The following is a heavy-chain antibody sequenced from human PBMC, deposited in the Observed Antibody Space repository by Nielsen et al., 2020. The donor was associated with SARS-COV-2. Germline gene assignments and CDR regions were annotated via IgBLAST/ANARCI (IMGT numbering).Heavy chain of an antibody. J-gene: IGHJ4*02. V-gene: IGHV3-21*01. Sequence: GESLKISCAASGFTFSSYSMNWVRQAAGKGLEWVSSISTSSIYIYYADSVKGRFTISRDNAKNSLYLQMNNLRGEDTAVYYCAKDRAIFMIYFTRGGPDFWGQGTLVTVSS. CDR2: ISTSSIYI. CDR3: AKDRAIFMIYFTRGGPDF. CDR1: GFTFSSYS. D-gene: IGHD2-2*02.